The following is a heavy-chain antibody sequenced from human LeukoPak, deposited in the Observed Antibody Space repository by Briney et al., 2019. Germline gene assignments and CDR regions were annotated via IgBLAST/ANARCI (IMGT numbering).Heavy chain of an antibody. D-gene: IGHD3-22*01. CDR1: GGTFSSCA. V-gene: IGHV1-69*13. J-gene: IGHJ4*02. CDR2: IIPIFGTA. CDR3: ARERVDGYCDY. Sequence: SVTVSCTASGGTFSSCAISWVRQAPGQGLEWMGGIIPIFGTANYAQKFQGRVTITADESTSTAYMELSSLRSEDTAVYYCARERVDGYCDYWGQGTLVTVSS.